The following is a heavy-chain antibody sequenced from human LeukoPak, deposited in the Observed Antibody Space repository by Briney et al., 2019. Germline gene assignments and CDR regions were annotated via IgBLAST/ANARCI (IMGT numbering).Heavy chain of an antibody. CDR3: ANLHRAPPDY. CDR2: INSGGSST. Sequence: QAGGSLRLSCAASGFTFSTYWMHWVRQAPGTGLVWVSLINSGGSSTNYADSVKGRFTISRDNSKNTLYLQMDSLRAEDTAIYYCANLHRAPPDYWGQGTLVTVSS. D-gene: IGHD1-14*01. J-gene: IGHJ4*02. CDR1: GFTFSTYW. V-gene: IGHV3-74*01.